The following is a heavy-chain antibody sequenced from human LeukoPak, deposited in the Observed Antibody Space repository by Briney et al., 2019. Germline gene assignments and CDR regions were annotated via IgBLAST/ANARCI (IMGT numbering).Heavy chain of an antibody. CDR3: ARGGTTVTPGLLWFDP. D-gene: IGHD4-17*01. CDR2: NYYSGST. Sequence: AETLSLTCSVSGGSISSHYWSWIRQAPGKGLQWVGDNYYSGSTKYNPSLKNRATISVDTSKYQFSLKLSSVTAAGTAGYYCARGGTTVTPGLLWFDPWGQGGLVTVSS. J-gene: IGHJ5*02. CDR1: GGSISSHY. V-gene: IGHV4-59*11.